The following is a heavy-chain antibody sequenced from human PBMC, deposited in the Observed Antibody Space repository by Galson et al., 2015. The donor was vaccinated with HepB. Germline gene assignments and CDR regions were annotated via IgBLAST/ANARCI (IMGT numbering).Heavy chain of an antibody. CDR1: GDSASSNSAA. D-gene: IGHD6-13*01. V-gene: IGHV6-1*01. CDR3: ARDSSSWSTGGYYYYGMDV. J-gene: IGHJ6*02. Sequence: CAISGDSASSNSAAWNWIRQSPSRGLEWLGRTYYRSKWYNDYAVSVKSRITINPDTSKNQFSLQLNSVTPEDTAVYYCARDSSSWSTGGYYYYGMDVWGQGTTVTVSS. CDR2: TYYRSKWYN.